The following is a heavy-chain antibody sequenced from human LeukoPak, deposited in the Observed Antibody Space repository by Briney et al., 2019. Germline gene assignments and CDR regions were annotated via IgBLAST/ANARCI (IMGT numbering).Heavy chain of an antibody. V-gene: IGHV4-59*12. D-gene: IGHD6-19*01. CDR1: GGSISSYY. CDR3: ARDLIRAVAGRGRHYFDY. J-gene: IGHJ4*02. Sequence: SETLSLTCTVSGGSISSYYCSWIRQPPGKGLEWIGYIYYSGSTNYNPSLKSRVTISVDTSKNQFSLKLSSVTAADTAVYYCARDLIRAVAGRGRHYFDYWGQGTLITVSS. CDR2: IYYSGST.